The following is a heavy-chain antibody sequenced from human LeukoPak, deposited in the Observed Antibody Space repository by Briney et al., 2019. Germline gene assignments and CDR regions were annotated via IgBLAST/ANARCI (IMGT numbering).Heavy chain of an antibody. Sequence: GGSLRLSCAASGFTFSSYAMHWVRQAPGKGLEWVAVISYDGSNKYYADSVKGRFTISRDNSKNTLYLQMNSLRAEDTAVYYCARGGYYYDSSGYESLVYWGQGTLVTVSS. CDR2: ISYDGSNK. CDR1: GFTFSSYA. J-gene: IGHJ4*02. D-gene: IGHD3-22*01. CDR3: ARGGYYYDSSGYESLVY. V-gene: IGHV3-30-3*01.